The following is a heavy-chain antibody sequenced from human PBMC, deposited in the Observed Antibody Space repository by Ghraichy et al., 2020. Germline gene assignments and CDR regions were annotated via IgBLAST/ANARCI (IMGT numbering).Heavy chain of an antibody. CDR1: GFTFSSYS. Sequence: GGSLRLSCAASGFTFSSYSMNWVRQAPGKGLEWVSSISSSSSYIYYADSVKGRFTISRDNAKNSLYLQMNSLRAEDTAVYYCARGNESYRNTYYDFWSGARSHYFDYWGQGTLVTVSS. V-gene: IGHV3-21*01. D-gene: IGHD3-3*01. CDR3: ARGNESYRNTYYDFWSGARSHYFDY. CDR2: ISSSSSYI. J-gene: IGHJ4*02.